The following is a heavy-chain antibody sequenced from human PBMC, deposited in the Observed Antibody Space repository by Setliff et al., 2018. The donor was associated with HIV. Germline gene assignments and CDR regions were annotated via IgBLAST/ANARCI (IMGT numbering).Heavy chain of an antibody. V-gene: IGHV4-4*07. D-gene: IGHD2-21*02. CDR3: TRDLWGDDYYYNNMDV. CDR2: IYTRGNT. Sequence: SETLSLTCSVPGASITSHNWSWIRQAAGKGLEWIGRIYTRGNTNYNPSLRSRVTMSVDTSKNQFSLKVTSVTAADTAVYYCTRDLWGDDYYYNNMDVWGKGTTVTVSS. CDR1: GASITSHN. J-gene: IGHJ6*03.